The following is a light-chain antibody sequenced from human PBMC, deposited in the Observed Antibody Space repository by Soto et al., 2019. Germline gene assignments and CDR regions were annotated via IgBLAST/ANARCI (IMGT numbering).Light chain of an antibody. J-gene: IGKJ1*01. CDR3: QQYNLWPRT. V-gene: IGKV3-15*01. CDR2: GAS. CDR1: QSVSSN. Sequence: EIVMTQSPATLSVSPGERATLSCRASQSVSSNLAWYQQKPGQGPRLLIYGASTRATGIPARFSGSGSGTDFTLTISSLQSEDFAVYRCQQYNLWPRTFGQGTKVEIK.